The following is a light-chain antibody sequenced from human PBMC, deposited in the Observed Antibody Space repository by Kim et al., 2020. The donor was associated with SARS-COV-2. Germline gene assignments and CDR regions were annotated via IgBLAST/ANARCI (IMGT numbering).Light chain of an antibody. CDR1: QNFSHY. J-gene: IGKJ2*02. CDR3: QQYNSYPRT. V-gene: IGKV1-16*01. CDR2: ATT. Sequence: DIQMTQSPSSLSASVGDRVTITCRASQNFSHYLAWFQVKPGKAPKSLIYATTSLHSGVPPRFSGSGSGTDFTLTISNLQPEDFATYYCQQYNSYPRTFGQGTKLEI.